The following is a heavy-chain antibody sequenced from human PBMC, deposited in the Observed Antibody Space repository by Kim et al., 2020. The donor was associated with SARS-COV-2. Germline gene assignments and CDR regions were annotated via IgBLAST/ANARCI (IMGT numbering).Heavy chain of an antibody. J-gene: IGHJ4*02. V-gene: IGHV1-3*01. CDR3: ASRPGIAVAGFEY. Sequence: QRFQGEVTITSDTSAGTAYMELSSLSSEDTAVYYCASRPGIAVAGFEYWGQGTLVTVSS. D-gene: IGHD6-19*01.